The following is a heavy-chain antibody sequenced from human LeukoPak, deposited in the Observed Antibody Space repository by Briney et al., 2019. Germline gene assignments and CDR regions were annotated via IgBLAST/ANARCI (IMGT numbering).Heavy chain of an antibody. CDR1: GYTFTCDY. D-gene: IGHD3-3*01. CDR3: ARGTIFGFDP. Sequence: GASVKVSCKASGYTFTCDYMHWLRQGPGQGLEWMGWINPNSGGKNYAQKFQGRVTMTRDTSITTAYMELSRLKSDDTAVYYCARGTIFGFDPWGQGTLVTVSS. J-gene: IGHJ5*02. CDR2: INPNSGGK. V-gene: IGHV1-2*02.